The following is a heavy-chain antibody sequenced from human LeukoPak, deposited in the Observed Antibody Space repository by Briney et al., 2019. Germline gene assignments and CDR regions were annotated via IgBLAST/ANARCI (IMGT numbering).Heavy chain of an antibody. CDR3: AKDREWLLPPIDY. J-gene: IGHJ4*02. CDR2: ISYDGSNK. CDR1: GFTFSSYG. Sequence: GGSLRLSCAASGFTFSSYGMHWVRQAPGKGLEWGAVISYDGSNKYYADSVKGRFTISRDNSKNTLYLQMNSLRAEDTAVYYCAKDREWLLPPIDYWGQGTLVTVSS. D-gene: IGHD3-22*01. V-gene: IGHV3-30*18.